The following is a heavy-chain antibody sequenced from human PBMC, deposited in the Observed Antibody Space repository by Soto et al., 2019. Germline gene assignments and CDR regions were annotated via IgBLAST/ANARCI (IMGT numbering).Heavy chain of an antibody. CDR1: GFSVSTSGVG. D-gene: IGHD1-1*01. Sequence: QITLKESGPTLVKPTQTLTLTCTFSGFSVSTSGVGVGWIRQPPGKALEWLALIYWNDVKYYSPSLKSRLTITKDTSKNQVALTMTNMDPVDTGTYYCARRYDPYYFDYWGQGTLVTVSS. CDR3: ARRYDPYYFDY. V-gene: IGHV2-5*01. CDR2: IYWNDVK. J-gene: IGHJ4*02.